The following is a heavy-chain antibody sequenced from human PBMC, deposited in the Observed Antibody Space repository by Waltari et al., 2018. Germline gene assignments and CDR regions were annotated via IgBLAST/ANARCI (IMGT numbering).Heavy chain of an antibody. V-gene: IGHV4-4*07. J-gene: IGHJ5*02. CDR3: ARVFWTSASSGVSFLDP. D-gene: IGHD3-3*01. CDR2: IYISGST. Sequence: QVQLQESGPGLVKPSETLSLTCTVPGGSISSYYWSWIRQPAGKGLEWIGRIYISGSTNYNPSLKSRVTMSLDTSKNHFSLTLSSVTAPDTAVYYCARVFWTSASSGVSFLDPWGQGTLVTVSA. CDR1: GGSISSYY.